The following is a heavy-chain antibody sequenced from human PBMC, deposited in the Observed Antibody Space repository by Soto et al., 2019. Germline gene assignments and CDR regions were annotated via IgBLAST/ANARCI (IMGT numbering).Heavy chain of an antibody. CDR2: INTYNGIT. D-gene: IGHD5-12*01. CDR3: TMSPRGEMATD. CDR1: GYTFINYH. Sequence: QVQLVQSGGEVKKPGASVTVSCKASGYTFINYHITWVRQAPGQGLEWMAWINTYNGITDYAQRFQGRVTMTRDTSTITAYMARRNLVSDDTVVYFFTMSPRGEMATDWGQGTLVTVSS. V-gene: IGHV1-18*01. J-gene: IGHJ4*02.